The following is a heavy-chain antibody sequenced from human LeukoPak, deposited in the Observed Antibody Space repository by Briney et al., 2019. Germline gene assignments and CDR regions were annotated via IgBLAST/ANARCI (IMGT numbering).Heavy chain of an antibody. CDR3: ARDPSPLAAMVSHYFDY. Sequence: SVKVSCKASGGTFSSYAISWVRQAPGQGLEWMGRIIPILGIANYAQKFQGRVTITADKSTSTAYMELSSLRSEDTAVYYCARDPSPLAAMVSHYFDYWGQGTLVTVSS. CDR2: IIPILGIA. J-gene: IGHJ4*02. CDR1: GGTFSSYA. V-gene: IGHV1-69*04. D-gene: IGHD5-18*01.